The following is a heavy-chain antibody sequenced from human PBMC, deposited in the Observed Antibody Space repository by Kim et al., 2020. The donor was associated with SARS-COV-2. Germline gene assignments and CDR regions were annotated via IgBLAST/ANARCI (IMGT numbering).Heavy chain of an antibody. D-gene: IGHD3-16*01. V-gene: IGHV1-46*01. Sequence: AQKYQGRVTMTRDTSTSTVYMELSSLRSEDTAVYYCARGEGGNYYGMDVWGQGTTVTVSS. J-gene: IGHJ6*02. CDR3: ARGEGGNYYGMDV.